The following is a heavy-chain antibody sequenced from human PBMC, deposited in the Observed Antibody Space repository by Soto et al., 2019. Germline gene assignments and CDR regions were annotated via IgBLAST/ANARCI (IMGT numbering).Heavy chain of an antibody. Sequence: ASVKVSCKASGYTFTSYDINWVRQATGQGLEWMGWMNPNSGNTGYAQKFQGRVTMTRNTSISTAYMELSSLRSEDTAVYYCARGRNFDWSAYYYYYYMDVWGKGTTVTVSS. CDR2: MNPNSGNT. D-gene: IGHD3-9*01. V-gene: IGHV1-8*01. CDR1: GYTFTSYD. J-gene: IGHJ6*03. CDR3: ARGRNFDWSAYYYYYYMDV.